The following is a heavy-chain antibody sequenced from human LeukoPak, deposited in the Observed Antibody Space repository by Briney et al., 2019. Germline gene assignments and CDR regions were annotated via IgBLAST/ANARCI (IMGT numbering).Heavy chain of an antibody. D-gene: IGHD2-2*01. CDR1: GYTFTDYY. V-gene: IGHV1-2*02. CDR3: ARSPLPQPAFDM. J-gene: IGHJ3*02. CDR2: INPNSGGT. Sequence: ASVKVSCKASGYTFTDYYMHWVRQAPGQGLEWMGLINPNSGGTNYPQKFQGRVTMTRDTSFSTAYMEVSRLRSDDTAVYYCARSPLPQPAFDMWGQGTLVTVSS.